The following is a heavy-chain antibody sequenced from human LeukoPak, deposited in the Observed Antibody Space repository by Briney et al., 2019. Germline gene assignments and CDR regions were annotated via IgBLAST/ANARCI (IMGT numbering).Heavy chain of an antibody. Sequence: PGGSLRLSCTGSGFTFSTYSMNWVRQAPGKGLEWVSYISSSSSTIYYADSVKGRFTISRDNAKNSLYLQMNSLRDEDTAVYYCARASFQRWLQLGGDWGQGALVTVSS. CDR3: ARASFQRWLQLGGD. CDR1: GFTFSTYS. CDR2: ISSSSSTI. V-gene: IGHV3-48*02. D-gene: IGHD5-24*01. J-gene: IGHJ4*02.